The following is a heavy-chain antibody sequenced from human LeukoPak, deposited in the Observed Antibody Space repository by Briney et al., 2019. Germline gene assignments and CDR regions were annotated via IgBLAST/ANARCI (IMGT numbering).Heavy chain of an antibody. CDR3: AKDRTAMVSNWFDP. V-gene: IGHV3-23*01. CDR1: GFTFSSYA. D-gene: IGHD5-18*01. Sequence: GGSLRLSCAASGFTFSSYAMSWVRQAPGKGLEWVSAISGSGGSTYYAGSVKGRFTISRDNSKNTLYLQMNSLRAEDTAVYYCAKDRTAMVSNWFDPWGQGTLVTVSS. J-gene: IGHJ5*02. CDR2: ISGSGGST.